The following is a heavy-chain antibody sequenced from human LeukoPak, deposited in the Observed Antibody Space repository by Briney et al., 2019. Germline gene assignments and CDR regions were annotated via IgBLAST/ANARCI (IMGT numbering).Heavy chain of an antibody. J-gene: IGHJ4*02. CDR1: SGSVSNYY. CDR3: ARGGSTAIDY. V-gene: IGHV4-59*02. CDR2: IYYSGST. Sequence: SETLSLTCTVSSGSVSNYYWSWIRQPPGKGLEWIGYIYYSGSTNYNPSLKSRVTISVDTSKNQFSLKLSSVTAADTAVYYCARGGSTAIDYWGQGTLVTVSS. D-gene: IGHD3-16*01.